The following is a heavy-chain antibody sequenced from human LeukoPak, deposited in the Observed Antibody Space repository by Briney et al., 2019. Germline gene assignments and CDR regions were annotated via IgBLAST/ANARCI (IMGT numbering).Heavy chain of an antibody. D-gene: IGHD1-26*01. CDR2: LYSGGNR. J-gene: IGHJ4*02. V-gene: IGHV3-53*01. CDR1: GFTVSTNY. Sequence: GGSLRLSCAASGFTVSTNYMSWVRQAPGKGLEWVSTLYSGGNRYYADSVRGRFTISRDDSRNTLFLQTNNLRVEDTAMYYCARESGDRPGLPGRWGQGTLVTVSS. CDR3: ARESGDRPGLPGR.